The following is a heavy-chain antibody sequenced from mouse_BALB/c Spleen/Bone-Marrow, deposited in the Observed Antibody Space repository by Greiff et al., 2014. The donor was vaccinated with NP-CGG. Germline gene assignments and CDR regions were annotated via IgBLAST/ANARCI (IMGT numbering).Heavy chain of an antibody. J-gene: IGHJ3*01. CDR2: IHPSDSET. V-gene: IGHV1-61*01. CDR1: GYSFTTYW. CDR3: AREKVYYGISWFAY. Sequence: QVQLQQSGTEVVRPGASVKLSRKASGYSFTTYWMNWVKQRPGQGLEWIGMIHPSDSETRLNQKFKDKATLTVDKSSSTAYMQLNSPTSEDSAVYYCAREKVYYGISWFAYWGQGTLVTVSA. D-gene: IGHD2-1*01.